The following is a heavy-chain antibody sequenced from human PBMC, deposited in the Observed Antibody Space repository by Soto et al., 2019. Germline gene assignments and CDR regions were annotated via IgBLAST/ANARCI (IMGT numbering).Heavy chain of an antibody. D-gene: IGHD2-21*01. CDR3: ARDISAADY. CDR1: GFTFSNAW. Sequence: GSLRLSCAASGFTFSNAWMSWVRQAPGEGLEWVANINQDGSGKYYVDSVKGRFTISRDNAKNSLYLQMNSLRAEDTAVYYCARDISAADYWGQGTLVTVSS. CDR2: INQDGSGK. J-gene: IGHJ4*02. V-gene: IGHV3-7*01.